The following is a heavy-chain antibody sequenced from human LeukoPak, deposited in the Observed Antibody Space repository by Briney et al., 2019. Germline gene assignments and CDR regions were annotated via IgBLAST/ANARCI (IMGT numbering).Heavy chain of an antibody. CDR1: GGSISSGYY. D-gene: IGHD6-19*01. V-gene: IGHV4-38-2*02. J-gene: IGHJ4*02. Sequence: PSETLSLTCTVSGGSISSGYYWGWIRQPPGKGLEWIGSIYHSGSTYYNPSLKSRVTISVDTSKNQFSLKLSSVTAADTAVYYCARGGISSGWYRPIDYWGQGTLVTVSS. CDR2: IYHSGST. CDR3: ARGGISSGWYRPIDY.